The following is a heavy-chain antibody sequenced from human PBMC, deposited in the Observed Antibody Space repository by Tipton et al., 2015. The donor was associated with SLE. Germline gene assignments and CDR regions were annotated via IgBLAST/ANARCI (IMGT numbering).Heavy chain of an antibody. D-gene: IGHD2-2*01. CDR2: IYHRGST. V-gene: IGHV4-38-2*02. J-gene: IGHJ6*03. CDR1: GYSISSGYY. Sequence: TLSLTCAVSGYSISSGYYWGWIRQPPGKGLEWIGSIYHRGSTYYNPSLKSRVTISVDTSKNQFSLKLSSVTAADTAVYYCAREVEYQLLLPYMDVWGKGTTVTVSS. CDR3: AREVEYQLLLPYMDV.